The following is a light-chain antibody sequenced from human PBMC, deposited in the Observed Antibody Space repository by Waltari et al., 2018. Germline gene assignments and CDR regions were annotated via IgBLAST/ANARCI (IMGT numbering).Light chain of an antibody. CDR3: CSYVGSVYV. V-gene: IGLV2-11*01. CDR1: IGDLGAPNY. J-gene: IGLJ1*01. Sequence: QSALTSPRPVPRSPVQPVPISSTRPIGDLGAPNYISWYQPHPGKAPQLLIFDVSKRPSGVPDRFSGSKSGNTASLTISGLQTDDEADYYCCSYVGSVYVFGIGTKVTVL. CDR2: DVS.